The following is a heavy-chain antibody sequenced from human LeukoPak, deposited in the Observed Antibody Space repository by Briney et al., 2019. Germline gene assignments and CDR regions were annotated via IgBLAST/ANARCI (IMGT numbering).Heavy chain of an antibody. J-gene: IGHJ6*02. Sequence: SETLSLTCTVSGGSVSSGSYYWSWIRQPPGKGLEWIGYIYYSGSTNYNPSLKSRVTISVDTSKNQFSLKLSSVTAADTAVYYCARVGGTNYYYYGMDVWGQGTTVTVSS. CDR2: IYYSGST. CDR3: ARVGGTNYYYYGMDV. D-gene: IGHD1-1*01. CDR1: GGSVSSGSYY. V-gene: IGHV4-61*01.